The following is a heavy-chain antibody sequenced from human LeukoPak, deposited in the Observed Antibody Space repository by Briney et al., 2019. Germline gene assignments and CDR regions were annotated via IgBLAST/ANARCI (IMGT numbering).Heavy chain of an antibody. V-gene: IGHV1-2*02. CDR3: AREFDDGSPRFDY. Sequence: GASVKVSCKASGYTFTSYYMHWVRQAPGQGLEWMGWINPKSGDTNSAQNFQGRVTMTRDTSISTVYMDLSRLRSDDTAVYFCAREFDDGSPRFDYWGQGTQVTVSS. CDR1: GYTFTSYY. CDR2: INPKSGDT. D-gene: IGHD1-1*01. J-gene: IGHJ4*02.